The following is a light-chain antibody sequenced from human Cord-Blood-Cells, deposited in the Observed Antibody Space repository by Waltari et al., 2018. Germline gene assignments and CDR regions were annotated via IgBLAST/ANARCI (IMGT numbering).Light chain of an antibody. V-gene: IGLV2-11*01. CDR3: CSYAGSYV. J-gene: IGLJ1*01. Sequence: QSALTQPRSVSGSPGQSVTISCTGTSSDVGGYNYVSWYQQHPGKDPKLMIYDVSKRPSGVPDCFSGSKSGNTASLTISGLQAEDEADYYCCSYAGSYVFGTGTKVTVL. CDR1: SSDVGGYNY. CDR2: DVS.